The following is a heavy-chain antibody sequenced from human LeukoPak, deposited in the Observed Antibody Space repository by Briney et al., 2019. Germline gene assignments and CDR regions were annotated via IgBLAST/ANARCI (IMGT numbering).Heavy chain of an antibody. CDR1: GFTVSSNY. Sequence: PGGSLRLSCAASGFTVSSNYMSWVRQAPGKGLEWVSVIYSGGSTYYADSVKGRFTISRDNSKSTLYIQMNSLRAEDAAVYYCPKAPLGRCPGAICYSLDYWGQGPLVTVSS. V-gene: IGHV3-53*01. CDR3: PKAPLGRCPGAICYSLDY. CDR2: IYSGGST. J-gene: IGHJ4*02. D-gene: IGHD2-15*01.